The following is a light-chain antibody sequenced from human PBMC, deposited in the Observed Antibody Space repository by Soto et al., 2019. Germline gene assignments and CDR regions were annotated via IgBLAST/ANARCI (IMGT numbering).Light chain of an antibody. V-gene: IGKV1-5*03. CDR1: QSISSW. J-gene: IGKJ1*01. CDR2: KAS. CDR3: QQYNSYWT. Sequence: DIQMTKSPSTLSASVGPRVTITCRASQSISSWLAWYQQKPGKAPKILIYKASSLESGVPSRFSGSGSGTEFTLTISRLQPDDFATYSCQQYNSYWTFGQGTKVEIK.